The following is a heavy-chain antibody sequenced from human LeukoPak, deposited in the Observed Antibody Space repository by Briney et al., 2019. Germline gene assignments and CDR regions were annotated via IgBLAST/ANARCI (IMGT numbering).Heavy chain of an antibody. Sequence: SQTLSLTCAVSGGSTSSGGYSWSWIRQPPGTGLEWIGYIYHSGSTYYNPSLMSRVTISVDRSKNQFSLKLSSVTAADTAVYYCARAEDLGAFDIWGQGTMVTVSS. D-gene: IGHD2-15*01. J-gene: IGHJ3*02. CDR2: IYHSGST. CDR3: ARAEDLGAFDI. V-gene: IGHV4-30-2*01. CDR1: GGSTSSGGYS.